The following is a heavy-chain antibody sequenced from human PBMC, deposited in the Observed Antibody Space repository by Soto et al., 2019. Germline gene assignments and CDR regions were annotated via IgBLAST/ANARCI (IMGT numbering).Heavy chain of an antibody. V-gene: IGHV3-74*01. CDR3: ARDTLSYGMDV. CDR2: INSDGSST. CDR1: GFTFSCYW. J-gene: IGHJ6*02. Sequence: GGSLRLSCAASGFTFSCYWMHWVCQAPGKGLVWVSRINSDGSSTSYADSVKGRFTISRDNAKNTLYLQMNSLRAEDTAVYYCARDTLSYGMDVWGQGTTVTVSS.